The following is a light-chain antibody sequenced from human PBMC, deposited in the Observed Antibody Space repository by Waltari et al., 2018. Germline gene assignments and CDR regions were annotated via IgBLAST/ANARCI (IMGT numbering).Light chain of an antibody. CDR1: GSNIGAGYA. J-gene: IGLJ2*01. CDR3: QSYDSSLSVV. V-gene: IGLV1-40*01. CDR2: GNS. Sequence: QSVLTQPPSVSGPPGQRATISCTGTGSNIGAGYAIHWYQQLPGTAPKLLIYGNSNRPSGVPDRFSGSKSGTSASLAITGLQAEDEADYYCQSYDSSLSVVFGGGTKLTVL.